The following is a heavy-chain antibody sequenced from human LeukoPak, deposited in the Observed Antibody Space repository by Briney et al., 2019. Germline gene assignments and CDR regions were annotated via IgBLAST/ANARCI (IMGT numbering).Heavy chain of an antibody. Sequence: PGGSLRLSCAASGFTFSSYAMHWVRQAPGKGLEWVAVISYDGSNKYYADSVKGRFTISRDNSKNTLYLQMNSLRAEDTAVYYCARPNGDYSYYYGMAVWGQGTTVTVSS. D-gene: IGHD3-10*01. V-gene: IGHV3-30*04. CDR3: ARPNGDYSYYYGMAV. CDR2: ISYDGSNK. J-gene: IGHJ6*02. CDR1: GFTFSSYA.